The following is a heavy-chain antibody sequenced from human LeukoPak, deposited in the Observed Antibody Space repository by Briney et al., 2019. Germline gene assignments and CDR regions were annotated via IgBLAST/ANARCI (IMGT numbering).Heavy chain of an antibody. J-gene: IGHJ4*02. CDR3: AREGGGSYYDY. D-gene: IGHD1-26*01. CDR2: INAGNGNT. Sequence: ASVKVSCKASGYTFTGYYMHWVRQAPGQRLEWMGWINAGNGNTKYSQEFQGRVTITRDTSASTAYMELSSLRSEDTAVYCCAREGGGSYYDYWGQGTLVTVSS. CDR1: GYTFTGYY. V-gene: IGHV1-3*03.